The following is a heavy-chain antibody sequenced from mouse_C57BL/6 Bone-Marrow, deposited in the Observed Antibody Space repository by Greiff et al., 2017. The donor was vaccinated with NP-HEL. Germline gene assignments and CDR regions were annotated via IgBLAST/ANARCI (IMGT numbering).Heavy chain of an antibody. J-gene: IGHJ2*01. V-gene: IGHV5-9*01. Sequence: EVMLVESGGGLVKPGGSLKLSCAASGFTFSSYTMSWVRQTPEKRLEWVATISGGGGNTYYPDSVKGRFTISRDNAKNTLYLQMSSLRSEDTALYYFARLYDYDGLDYWGQGTTLTVSS. CDR1: GFTFSSYT. CDR2: ISGGGGNT. CDR3: ARLYDYDGLDY. D-gene: IGHD2-4*01.